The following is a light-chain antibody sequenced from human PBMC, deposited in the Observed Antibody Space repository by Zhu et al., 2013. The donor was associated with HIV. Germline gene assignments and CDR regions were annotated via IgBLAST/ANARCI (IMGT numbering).Light chain of an antibody. J-gene: IGKJ4*01. CDR3: QQYNIWPPLT. CDR2: GAS. CDR1: QSVDTN. Sequence: EIVMTQSPATLSVSPGERVTLSCRASQSVDTNLAWYQQKPGQPPRLLIFGASSRATGIPARFGGSGSGTEFTLTISSLQSEDFAIYYCQQYNIWPPLTFGGGTKVE. V-gene: IGKV3-15*01.